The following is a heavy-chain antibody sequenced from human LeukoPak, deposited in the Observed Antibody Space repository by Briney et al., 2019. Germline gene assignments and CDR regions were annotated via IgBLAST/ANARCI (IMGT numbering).Heavy chain of an antibody. CDR2: ISDTGVYT. J-gene: IGHJ4*02. Sequence: AGGSLRLSCAASGFTFSAYAMSWVRQAPGKGLEWVSAISDTGVYTYYADSVKGRFTISRDSSTNTLYLQMNSLRAEDSAVYYCAKEMEIGLPYDYWGQGALVTVSS. V-gene: IGHV3-23*01. CDR1: GFTFSAYA. CDR3: AKEMEIGLPYDY. D-gene: IGHD2-15*01.